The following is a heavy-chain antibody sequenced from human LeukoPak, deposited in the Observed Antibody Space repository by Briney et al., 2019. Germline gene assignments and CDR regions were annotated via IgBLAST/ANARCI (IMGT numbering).Heavy chain of an antibody. CDR3: ASPSITIFGVVTESAFDY. CDR2: IYYSGST. Sequence: PSETLSLTCTVSGGSIRSSSYYWGWSRQPPGRVLEWNGRIYYSGSTYYHPSLKSRVTISVDTSKNQFSLKLSSVTAADTAVYYCASPSITIFGVVTESAFDYWGQGTLVTVSS. V-gene: IGHV4-39*01. CDR1: GGSIRSSSYY. J-gene: IGHJ4*02. D-gene: IGHD3-3*01.